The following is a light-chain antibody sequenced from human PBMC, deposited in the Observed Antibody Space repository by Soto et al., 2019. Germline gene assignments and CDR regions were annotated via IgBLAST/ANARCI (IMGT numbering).Light chain of an antibody. CDR2: GAS. CDR1: QSVSSN. V-gene: IGKV3-15*01. CDR3: QQYNNWPMYT. Sequence: EIVMTQSPATLSVSTGERATLSCRASQSVSSNLAWYQQKPGQAPRLLIFGASTRTTGIPARFSGSGSGTEFTLTISSLQSEDFAVYDCQQYNNWPMYTFGQGTKLEIK. J-gene: IGKJ2*01.